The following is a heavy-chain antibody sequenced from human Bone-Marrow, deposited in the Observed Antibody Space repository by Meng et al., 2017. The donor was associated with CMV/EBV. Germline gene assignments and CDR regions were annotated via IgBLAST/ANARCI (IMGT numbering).Heavy chain of an antibody. D-gene: IGHD4-23*01. CDR1: GGSISSSSYY. V-gene: IGHV4-39*01. Sequence: TVSGGSISSSSYYWGWIRQPPGKGLGWIGSIYYSGSTYYNPSLKSRVTISVDTSKNQFSLKLSSVTAADTAVYYCARTRKLTPDFDYWGQGTLVTVSS. J-gene: IGHJ4*02. CDR3: ARTRKLTPDFDY. CDR2: IYYSGST.